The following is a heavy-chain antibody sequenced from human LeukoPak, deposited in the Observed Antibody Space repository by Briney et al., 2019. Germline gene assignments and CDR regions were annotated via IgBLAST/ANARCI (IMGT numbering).Heavy chain of an antibody. Sequence: PGGSLRLSCVASGFTFSSYVMSWVRQAPGKGLEWVSAISGSGGSTYYADSVKGRFTISRGNSKNTLYLQMNSLRAEDTAIYYCTKRLPGGDYFDYWGQGTLVTVSS. CDR3: TKRLPGGDYFDY. D-gene: IGHD2-2*01. J-gene: IGHJ4*02. CDR1: GFTFSSYV. V-gene: IGHV3-23*01. CDR2: ISGSGGST.